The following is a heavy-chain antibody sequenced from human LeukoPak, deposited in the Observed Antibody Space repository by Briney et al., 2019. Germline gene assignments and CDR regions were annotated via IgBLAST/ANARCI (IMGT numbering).Heavy chain of an antibody. CDR1: GYTFIRYY. CDR3: ASAPVGVPIDP. V-gene: IGHV1-46*01. CDR2: INPSGGST. J-gene: IGHJ5*02. D-gene: IGHD2-2*01. Sequence: ASVKVSCKASGYTFIRYYMHWVRQAPGQGLEWMGIINPSGGSTSYAQKFQGRVTMTRDTSTSTVYMELSSLRSEDTAVYYCASAPVGVPIDPWGQGTLATVSS.